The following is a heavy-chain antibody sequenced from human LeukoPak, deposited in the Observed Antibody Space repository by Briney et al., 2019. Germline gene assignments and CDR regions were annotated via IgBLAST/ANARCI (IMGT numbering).Heavy chain of an antibody. CDR3: ARLLWFGELSWFDP. V-gene: IGHV4-39*07. D-gene: IGHD3-10*01. CDR1: GGSISSSSYY. J-gene: IGHJ5*02. CDR2: IYYSGST. Sequence: PSETLSLTCTVSGGSISSSSYYWGWIRQPPGKGLEWIGSIYYSGSTYYNPSLKSRVTISVDTSKNQFSLKLSSVTAAGTAVYYCARLLWFGELSWFDPWGQGTLVTVSS.